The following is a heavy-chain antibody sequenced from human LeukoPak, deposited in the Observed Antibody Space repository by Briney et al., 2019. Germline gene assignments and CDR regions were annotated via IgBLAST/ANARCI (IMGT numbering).Heavy chain of an antibody. CDR3: AKDGYNYYIDY. J-gene: IGHJ4*02. V-gene: IGHV3-30*02. CDR2: IGYDGSNK. CDR1: GFTFSSYG. Sequence: GGSLRLSCVASGFTFSSYGIHWVRQAPGKGLEWVAFIGYDGSNKYYRDSVKGRFTISRDNSKNTLYLQMNSLRAADTAVYYCAKDGYNYYIDYWGQGTLVTVSS. D-gene: IGHD5-24*01.